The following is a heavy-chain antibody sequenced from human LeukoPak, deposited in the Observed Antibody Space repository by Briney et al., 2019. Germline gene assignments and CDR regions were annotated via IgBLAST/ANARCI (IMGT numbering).Heavy chain of an antibody. D-gene: IGHD6-13*01. V-gene: IGHV4-34*01. CDR3: ARGLQRTAEYSSRSHDAFDI. J-gene: IGHJ3*02. CDR1: GGSFSGYY. Sequence: QPSETLSLTCAVYGGSFSGYYWSWIRQPPGKGLEWIGEINHSGSTNYNPSLKSRVTISVDTSKNQFSLKLSSVTAADTAVYYCARGLQRTAEYSSRSHDAFDIWGQGTMVTVSS. CDR2: INHSGST.